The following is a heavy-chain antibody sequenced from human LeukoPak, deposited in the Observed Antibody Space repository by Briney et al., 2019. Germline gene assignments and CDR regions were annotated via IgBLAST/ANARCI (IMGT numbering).Heavy chain of an antibody. J-gene: IGHJ4*02. CDR1: GFTFSNFW. CDR2: INSDGSTT. D-gene: IGHD3-16*01. CDR3: AREGGTEFDY. Sequence: GGSLRLSCVASGFTFSNFWMHWVRQAPGKGLVWVSRINSDGSTTFYAGSMKGRFTVSRDNAKNTLYLQMNSLRAEDSAVYYCAREGGTEFDYWGQGTLVTVSS. V-gene: IGHV3-74*01.